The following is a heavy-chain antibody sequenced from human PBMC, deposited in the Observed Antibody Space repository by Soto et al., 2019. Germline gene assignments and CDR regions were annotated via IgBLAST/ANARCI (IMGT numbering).Heavy chain of an antibody. CDR3: ASDGGYFDWFNWFDP. CDR2: ISSSSSTI. J-gene: IGHJ5*02. V-gene: IGHV3-48*01. CDR1: GFTFSSYS. Sequence: PGGSLRLSCAASGFTFSSYSMNWVRQAPGKGLEWVSYISSSSSTIYYADSVKGRFTISRDNAKNSLYLQMNSLRAEDTAVYYCASDGGYFDWFNWFDPWGQGTLVTVS. D-gene: IGHD3-9*01.